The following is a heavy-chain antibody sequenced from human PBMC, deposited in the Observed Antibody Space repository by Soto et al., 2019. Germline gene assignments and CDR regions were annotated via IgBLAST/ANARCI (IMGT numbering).Heavy chain of an antibody. CDR3: ARDRLGYCSSTSCYYYYYGMDV. D-gene: IGHD2-2*01. V-gene: IGHV4-4*07. CDR1: GGSISSYY. CDR2: IYTSGST. Sequence: SETLSLTCTVSGGSISSYYWSWIRQPAGKGLEWIGRIYTSGSTNYNPSLKSRVTMSVDTSKNQFSLKLSSVTAADTAVYYCARDRLGYCSSTSCYYYYYGMDVWGQGTTVTVSS. J-gene: IGHJ6*02.